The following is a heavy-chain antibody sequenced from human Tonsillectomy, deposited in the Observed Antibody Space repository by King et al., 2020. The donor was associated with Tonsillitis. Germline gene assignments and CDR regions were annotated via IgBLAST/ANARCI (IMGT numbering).Heavy chain of an antibody. CDR1: GYTFTSYY. CDR2: INPSIGST. CDR3: ARENSLRYFDW. Sequence: QLVQSGAEVKKPGASVRVSCKASGYTFTSYYMHWVRQAPGQGLEWMGIINPSIGSTSSAQKFQGRVTMTRETSTSTVYMELSSLRFEDTAVYYCARENSLRYFDWWGQGTLVTVSS. J-gene: IGHJ4*02. D-gene: IGHD3-9*01. V-gene: IGHV1-46*03.